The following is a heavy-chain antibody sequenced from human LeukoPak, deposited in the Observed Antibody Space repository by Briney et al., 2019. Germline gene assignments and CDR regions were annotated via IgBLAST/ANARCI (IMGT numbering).Heavy chain of an antibody. CDR3: ARGRARLYYGSGSLGWFDP. J-gene: IGHJ5*02. Sequence: SETLSLTCTVSGGSISSSSYHWGWIRQPPGKGLEWIGEINHSGSTNYNPSLKSRVTISVDTSKNQFSLKLSSVTAADTAVYYCARGRARLYYGSGSLGWFDPWGQGTLVTVSS. CDR1: GGSISSSSYH. CDR2: INHSGST. D-gene: IGHD3-10*01. V-gene: IGHV4-39*07.